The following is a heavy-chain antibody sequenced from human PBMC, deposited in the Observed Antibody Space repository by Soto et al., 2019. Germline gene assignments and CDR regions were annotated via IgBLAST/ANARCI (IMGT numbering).Heavy chain of an antibody. CDR3: ARFNTGSYYEAFDI. D-gene: IGHD1-26*01. CDR1: GGSISSSNW. J-gene: IGHJ3*02. V-gene: IGHV4-4*02. Sequence: TSETLSLTCAVSGGSISSSNWWSWVRQPPGKGLEWIGEIYHSGSTNYNPSLKSRVTISVDKSKNQFSLKPSSVTAADTAVYYCARFNTGSYYEAFDIWGQGTMVTVSS. CDR2: IYHSGST.